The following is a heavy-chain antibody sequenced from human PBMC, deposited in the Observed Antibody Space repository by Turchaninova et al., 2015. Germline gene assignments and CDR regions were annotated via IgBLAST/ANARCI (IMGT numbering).Heavy chain of an antibody. CDR3: ARHRQQLVDY. CDR1: GYSSSSAYY. Sequence: QVQLQESGPGLVKPSETLSLTSAVSGYSSSSAYYWGWGRQPPGKGLEWIGSIYHSVSTYYNPSLKSRITISIATSENQFSLKLSSVTAADTAVYYCARHRQQLVDYWGQGTLVTVSS. V-gene: IGHV4-38-2*01. J-gene: IGHJ4*02. CDR2: IYHSVST. D-gene: IGHD6-13*01.